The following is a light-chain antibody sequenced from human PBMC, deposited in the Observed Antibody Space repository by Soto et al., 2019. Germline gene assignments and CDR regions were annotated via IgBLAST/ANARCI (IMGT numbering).Light chain of an antibody. CDR3: QQTNTAPWT. J-gene: IGKJ1*01. CDR1: ERISDY. CDR2: TAS. V-gene: IGKV1-39*01. Sequence: DIQMTQSPSSLSASVGDRATISCRASERISDYLAWYQQKPGKAPKLLINTASSLRSGVPSRFSGSGSGTDFTLTIDSLQPEDFATYFCQQTNTAPWTFGQGTKVDIK.